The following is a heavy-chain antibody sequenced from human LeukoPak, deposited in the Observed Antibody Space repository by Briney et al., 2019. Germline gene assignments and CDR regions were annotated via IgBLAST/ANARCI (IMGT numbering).Heavy chain of an antibody. J-gene: IGHJ5*02. CDR1: GFTFSSYA. CDR3: AKTRWAHRWFDP. CDR2: ISGSGGST. V-gene: IGHV3-23*01. Sequence: PGGSLRLSCAASGFTFSSYAMSWVRQAPGKGLEWVSAISGSGGSTHYADSVKGRFTISRDNSKNTLYLQMNSLRAEDTAVYYCAKTRWAHRWFDPWGQGTLVTVSS. D-gene: IGHD4-23*01.